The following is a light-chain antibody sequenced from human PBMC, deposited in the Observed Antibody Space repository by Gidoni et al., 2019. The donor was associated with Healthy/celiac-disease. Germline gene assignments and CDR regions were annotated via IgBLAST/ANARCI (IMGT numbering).Light chain of an antibody. J-gene: IGKJ1*01. V-gene: IGKV2-30*01. Sequence: DDVMTQSPLSLPVTLGQPASISCRSSQSLVYSDGNTYLNWFQQRPGQSPRRLIYKVSNRDSGVPDRLSGSGSGTDFTLKISRVEAEDVGVYYCMQGTHWPPTFGQGTKVEIK. CDR2: KVS. CDR1: QSLVYSDGNTY. CDR3: MQGTHWPPT.